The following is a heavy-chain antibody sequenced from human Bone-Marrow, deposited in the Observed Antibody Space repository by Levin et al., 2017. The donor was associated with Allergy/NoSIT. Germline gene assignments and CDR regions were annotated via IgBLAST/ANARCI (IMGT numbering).Heavy chain of an antibody. Sequence: GGSLRLSCAASGFTFSSYSMNWVRQAPGKGLEWVSYISSSSSTIYYADSVKGRFTISRDNAKNSLYLQMNSLRDEDTAVYYCLAGIVVVPAARNWFDPWGQGTLVTVSS. D-gene: IGHD2-2*01. CDR3: LAGIVVVPAARNWFDP. J-gene: IGHJ5*02. CDR2: ISSSSSTI. V-gene: IGHV3-48*02. CDR1: GFTFSSYS.